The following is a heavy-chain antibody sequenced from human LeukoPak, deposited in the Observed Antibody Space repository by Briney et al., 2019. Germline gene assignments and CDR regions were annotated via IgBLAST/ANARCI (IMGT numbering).Heavy chain of an antibody. J-gene: IGHJ4*02. CDR2: ISSDGSTA. V-gene: IGHV3-74*01. CDR1: GFTFSNYW. D-gene: IGHD3-10*01. Sequence: GGSLRLSCAASGFTFSNYWMHWVRPAPGKGLVWVSRISSDGSTATYADSVKGRFTISRDNAKNTLYLQMNSLRAEDTAIYYCARVMYYYASGSLVVYYFDSWGQGTLVTVSP. CDR3: ARVMYYYASGSLVVYYFDS.